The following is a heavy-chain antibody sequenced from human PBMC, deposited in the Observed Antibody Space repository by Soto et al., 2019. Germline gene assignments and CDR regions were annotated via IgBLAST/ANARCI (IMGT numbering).Heavy chain of an antibody. J-gene: IGHJ4*02. V-gene: IGHV3-23*01. Sequence: EVQLLESGGGLEQPGGSLRLSCVGSGHTFHNYAMTWVRQAPGKGLEWVSGISGSGGSTYYADSVRGRFTISRDDSKNTLYLQMNILRAEDTDVYYCAKVSRGIGGVPAALKWGQGTLVTVSS. CDR1: GHTFHNYA. D-gene: IGHD2-2*01. CDR2: ISGSGGST. CDR3: AKVSRGIGGVPAALK.